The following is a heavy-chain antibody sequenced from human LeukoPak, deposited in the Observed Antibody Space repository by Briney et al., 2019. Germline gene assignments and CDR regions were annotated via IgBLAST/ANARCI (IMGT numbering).Heavy chain of an antibody. CDR2: ISTTGGST. CDR1: GFSFNNYA. Sequence: GGSLRLSCAASGFSFNNYAMSWVRQAPGKGLEWVSAISTTGGSTYYADSVKGRFTVSRDNSKNTLSLQMDSLRVEDTALYYCAKASIAVARAWFDPWGQGTLVTVSS. D-gene: IGHD6-19*01. CDR3: AKASIAVARAWFDP. V-gene: IGHV3-23*01. J-gene: IGHJ5*02.